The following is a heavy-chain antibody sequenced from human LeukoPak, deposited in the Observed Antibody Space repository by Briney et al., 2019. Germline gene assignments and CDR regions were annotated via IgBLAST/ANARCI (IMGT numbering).Heavy chain of an antibody. Sequence: SETLSLTCTVSGYSISSGYYWSWIRQPPGKGLECIGSFSHSGSTYDNPSLKSRLTISVDTSKNHCSLKLSSVTAADTAVYYCARHRRRLRGLKLGFDPWGQGTLVTVSS. J-gene: IGHJ5*02. CDR2: FSHSGST. CDR1: GYSISSGYY. V-gene: IGHV4-38-2*02. CDR3: ARHRRRLRGLKLGFDP. D-gene: IGHD5-12*01.